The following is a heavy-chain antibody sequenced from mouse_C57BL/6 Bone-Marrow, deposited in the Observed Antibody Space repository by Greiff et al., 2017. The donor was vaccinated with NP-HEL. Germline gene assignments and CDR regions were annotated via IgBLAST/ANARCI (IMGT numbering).Heavy chain of an antibody. CDR1: GFTIKDDY. D-gene: IGHD2-3*01. CDR3: TTGGWLLFAY. Sequence: EVQLQQSGAELVRPGASVKLSCTASGFTIKDDYMHWVKQRPEQGLEWIGWIDPENGDTEYASKFQGKATITADTSSNTAYLQLSSLTSEDTAVYYCTTGGWLLFAYWGQGTLVTVSA. V-gene: IGHV14-4*01. CDR2: IDPENGDT. J-gene: IGHJ3*01.